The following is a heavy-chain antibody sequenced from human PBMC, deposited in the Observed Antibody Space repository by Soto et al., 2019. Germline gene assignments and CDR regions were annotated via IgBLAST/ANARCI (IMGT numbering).Heavy chain of an antibody. CDR2: IIPIFGTA. J-gene: IGHJ5*02. D-gene: IGHD2-2*02. V-gene: IGHV1-69*06. CDR3: ASQCSSTSCYTDWFDP. CDR1: EGTLTSYA. Sequence: KGSEGTLTSYAIIWMRQAPGQGLEWMGGIIPIFGTANYAQKFQVRVTITADKSTSTAYMELSSLRSEDTAVYYCASQCSSTSCYTDWFDPWGQGTLVTVSS.